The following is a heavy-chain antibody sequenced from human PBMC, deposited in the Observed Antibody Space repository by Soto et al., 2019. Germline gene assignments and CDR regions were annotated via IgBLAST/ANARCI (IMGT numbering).Heavy chain of an antibody. CDR1: GFTFSDHY. J-gene: IGHJ4*02. V-gene: IGHV3-11*06. CDR2: SSNSGSFT. D-gene: IGHD1-1*01. CDR3: VRSGDNYNLLDY. Sequence: GGSLRLSCASSGFTFSDHYMSWIRQAPGKGLEWIGYSSNSGSFTRYADSVKGRFSISRDNAKNSLFLQINSLRGDDTAIYYCVRSGDNYNLLDYWGQGTPVTVSS.